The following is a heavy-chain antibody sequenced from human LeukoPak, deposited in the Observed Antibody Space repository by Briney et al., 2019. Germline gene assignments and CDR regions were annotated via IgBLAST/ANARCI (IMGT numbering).Heavy chain of an antibody. J-gene: IGHJ6*04. Sequence: SVKVSCKASGGTFSSYTISWVRQAPGQGLEWMGGIIPIFGTANYAQKFQGRVTITADESTSTAYMELSSLRSEDTAVYYCARDRTGSGCMDVWGKGTTVTVSS. V-gene: IGHV1-69*01. CDR1: GGTFSSYT. CDR2: IIPIFGTA. D-gene: IGHD3-10*01. CDR3: ARDRTGSGCMDV.